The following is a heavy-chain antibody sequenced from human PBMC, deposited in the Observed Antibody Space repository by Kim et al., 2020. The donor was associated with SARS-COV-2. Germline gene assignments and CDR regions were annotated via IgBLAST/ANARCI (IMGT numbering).Heavy chain of an antibody. D-gene: IGHD3-9*01. CDR3: APPFLTGYYT. V-gene: IGHV4-34*01. CDR1: GGSFSGYY. CDR2: INHSGST. J-gene: IGHJ5*02. Sequence: SETLSLTCAVYGGSFSGYYWSWIRQPPGKGLEWIGEINHSGSTNYNPSLKSRVTISVDTSKNQFSLKLSSVTAADTAVYYCAPPFLTGYYTWGQGTLVTVSS.